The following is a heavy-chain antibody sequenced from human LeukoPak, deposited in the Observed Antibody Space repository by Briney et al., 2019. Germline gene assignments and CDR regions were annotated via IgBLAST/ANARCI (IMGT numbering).Heavy chain of an antibody. CDR1: GFAFDDYA. D-gene: IGHD4-11*01. CDR2: ISWNSGSI. Sequence: PGGSLRLSCAASGFAFDDYAMHWVRQAPGKGLEWVSGISWNSGSIGYADSVKGRFTISRDNAKNSLYLQMNSLRAEDTALYYCAKAVSYYYYGMDVWGQGTTVTVSS. J-gene: IGHJ6*02. V-gene: IGHV3-9*01. CDR3: AKAVSYYYYGMDV.